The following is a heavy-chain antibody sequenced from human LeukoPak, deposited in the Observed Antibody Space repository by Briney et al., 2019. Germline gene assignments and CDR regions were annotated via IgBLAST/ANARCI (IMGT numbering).Heavy chain of an antibody. CDR3: AREWGLYYYYMDV. CDR1: GFTFSSYT. Sequence: GGSLRLSCAASGFTFSSYTMYWVRQAPGKGLEWVSGISSGSNTYYADSVKGRFTISRDNSKNTEYLQMNSLRVEDTAVYYCAREWGLYYYYMDVWGKGTTVTISS. V-gene: IGHV3-23*01. D-gene: IGHD1-26*01. J-gene: IGHJ6*03. CDR2: ISSGSNT.